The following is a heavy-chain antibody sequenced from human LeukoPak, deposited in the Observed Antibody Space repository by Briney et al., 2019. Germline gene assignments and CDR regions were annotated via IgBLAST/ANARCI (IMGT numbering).Heavy chain of an antibody. V-gene: IGHV3-23*01. CDR2: MSGSGGRT. CDR3: AKDATSSWSFDY. CDR1: GFTFSNNA. Sequence: PGGSLRLSCAASGFTFSNNAMSWVRQAPGKGLEWVSLMSGSGGRTYYADSVKGRFTISRDNSKNTLYLQMNSLRAEDTAVYYCAKDATSSWSFDYWGQEHWSPSPQ. D-gene: IGHD6-13*01. J-gene: IGHJ4*01.